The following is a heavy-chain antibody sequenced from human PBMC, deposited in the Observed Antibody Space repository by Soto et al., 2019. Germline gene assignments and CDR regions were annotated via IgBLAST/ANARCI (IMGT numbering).Heavy chain of an antibody. D-gene: IGHD2-8*02. CDR2: INHSGST. J-gene: IGHJ4*02. CDR3: ARDKITGLVDY. V-gene: IGHV4-34*01. CDR1: GGSFSGYY. Sequence: QVQLQQWGAGLLKPSETLSLTCAVYGGSFSGYYWTWIRQPPGTGLEWIGEINHSGSTNYNPSLTSPVAISVDTSKNQFSLKLTSVTAADTAVYYCARDKITGLVDYWGQGTLVTVSS.